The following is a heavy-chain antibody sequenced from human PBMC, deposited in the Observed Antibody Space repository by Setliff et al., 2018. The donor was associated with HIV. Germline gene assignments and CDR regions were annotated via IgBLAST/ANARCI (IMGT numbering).Heavy chain of an antibody. CDR3: ARYSPRGYTLTGPY. J-gene: IGHJ4*02. CDR2: IYYSGST. D-gene: IGHD6-25*01. CDR1: GGSISSSSYY. V-gene: IGHV4-39*07. Sequence: PSETLSLTCTVSGGSISSSSYYWGWIRQPPGKGLEWIGSIYYSGSTYYNPSLKSRVTISVDTSKNQFSLRLTSVTAADTAMYYCARYSPRGYTLTGPYWGQGTLVTVS.